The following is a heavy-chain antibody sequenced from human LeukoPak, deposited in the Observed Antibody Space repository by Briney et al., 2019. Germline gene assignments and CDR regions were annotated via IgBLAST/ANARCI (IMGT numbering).Heavy chain of an antibody. CDR2: IIDTGST. Sequence: SETLSLTCSVYGESFSGYYWTWIRQPPGKGLEWIGEIIDTGSTKYNSSLKSRVTISVDTSKNEFSLNLTSVTAADTAVYYCARGLASGYPPIPFDYWGQGTLVTVSS. D-gene: IGHD3-3*01. V-gene: IGHV4-34*12. CDR1: GESFSGYY. J-gene: IGHJ4*02. CDR3: ARGLASGYPPIPFDY.